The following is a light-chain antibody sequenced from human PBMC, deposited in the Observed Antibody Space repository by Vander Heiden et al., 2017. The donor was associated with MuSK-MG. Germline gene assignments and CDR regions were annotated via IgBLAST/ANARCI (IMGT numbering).Light chain of an antibody. CDR3: QAWDSSTAV. Sequence: SYELTQPPSVSVSPGQTASITCSGDKLGDKYACWYQQKPGQSTVLVIYKDSKRPAGIPERFSGSNSGNTATLTISGTQAMDEADYDCQAWDSSTAVFGGGTKLTVL. J-gene: IGLJ2*01. CDR2: KDS. V-gene: IGLV3-1*01. CDR1: KLGDKY.